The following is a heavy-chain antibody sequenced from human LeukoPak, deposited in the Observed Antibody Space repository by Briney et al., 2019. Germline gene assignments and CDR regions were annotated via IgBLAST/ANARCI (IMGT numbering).Heavy chain of an antibody. CDR3: ARSRLLLDY. J-gene: IGHJ4*02. CDR2: INPSGGST. Sequence: ASVKVSCKASGYTFTNYDINWVRQAPGQGLEWMGIINPSGGSTSYAQKFQGRATMTGDTSTSTVYMELSSLRSEDTAVYYCARSRLLLDYWGQGTLVTVSS. V-gene: IGHV1-46*01. CDR1: GYTFTNYD. D-gene: IGHD2-21*02.